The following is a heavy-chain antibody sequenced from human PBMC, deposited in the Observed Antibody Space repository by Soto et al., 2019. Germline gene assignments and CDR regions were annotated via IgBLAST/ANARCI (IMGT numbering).Heavy chain of an antibody. CDR1: GFTFSSYG. CDR2: ISYDGSNK. CDR3: AKGSTAMTYFDY. V-gene: IGHV3-30*18. D-gene: IGHD5-18*01. J-gene: IGHJ4*02. Sequence: QVQLVESGGGVVQPVRSLRLSCAASGFTFSSYGMHWVRQAPGKGLEWVAVISYDGSNKYYADSVKGRFTISRDNSKNTLYLQMNSLRAEDTAVYYCAKGSTAMTYFDYWGQGTLVTVSS.